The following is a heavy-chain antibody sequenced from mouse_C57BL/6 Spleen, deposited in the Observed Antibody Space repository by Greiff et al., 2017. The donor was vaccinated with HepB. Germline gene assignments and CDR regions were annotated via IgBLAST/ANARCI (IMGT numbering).Heavy chain of an antibody. CDR2: IYPGDGDT. D-gene: IGHD1-1*01. Sequence: QVQLQQSGPELVKPGASVKISCKASGYAFSSSWMNWVKQRPGKGLEWIGRIYPGDGDTNYNGKFKGKATLTADKSSSTAYMQLSSLTSEDSAVYFCARSRNYGSSLFAYWGQGTLVTVSA. V-gene: IGHV1-82*01. CDR1: GYAFSSSW. J-gene: IGHJ3*01. CDR3: ARSRNYGSSLFAY.